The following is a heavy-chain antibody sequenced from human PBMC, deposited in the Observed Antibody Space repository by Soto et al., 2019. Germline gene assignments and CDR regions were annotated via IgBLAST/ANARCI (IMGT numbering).Heavy chain of an antibody. CDR1: GGTFSSYA. CDR2: IIPIFGKA. Sequence: ASVKFYGKASGGTFSSYAISWVRQAPGQGLDCMGGIIPIFGKANYEQKFQGRVTITADESTSTAYMELSSLRSEDTAVYYFARETHCDLLFDI. V-gene: IGHV1-69*13. CDR3: ARETHCDLLFDI. D-gene: IGHD2-21*02. J-gene: IGHJ3*02.